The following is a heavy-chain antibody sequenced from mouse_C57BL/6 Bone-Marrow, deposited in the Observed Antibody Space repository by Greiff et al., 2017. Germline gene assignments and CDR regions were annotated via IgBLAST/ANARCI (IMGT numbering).Heavy chain of an antibody. D-gene: IGHD2-3*01. Sequence: EVKLVESGEGLVKPGGSLKLSCAASGFTFSSYAMSWVRQTPEKRLEWVAYISSGGDYIYYADTVKGRFPISRDNARNTLYLQMSSLKSEDTAMYYCTREGLGYDGYSGFAYWGQGTLVTVSA. V-gene: IGHV5-9-1*02. CDR3: TREGLGYDGYSGFAY. CDR2: ISSGGDYI. J-gene: IGHJ3*01. CDR1: GFTFSSYA.